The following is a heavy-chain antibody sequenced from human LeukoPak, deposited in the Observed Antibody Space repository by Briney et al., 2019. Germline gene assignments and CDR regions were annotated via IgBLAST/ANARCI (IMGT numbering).Heavy chain of an antibody. J-gene: IGHJ4*02. D-gene: IGHD6-19*01. V-gene: IGHV1-18*01. CDR2: ISAYNGNT. CDR3: AREGDKQWLSQMADY. Sequence: ASVKVSCKASGYTFTSYGISWVRQAPGQGLERMGWISAYNGNTNYAQKLQGRVTMTTDTSTSTAYMELRSLRSDDTAVYYCAREGDKQWLSQMADYWGQGTLVTVSS. CDR1: GYTFTSYG.